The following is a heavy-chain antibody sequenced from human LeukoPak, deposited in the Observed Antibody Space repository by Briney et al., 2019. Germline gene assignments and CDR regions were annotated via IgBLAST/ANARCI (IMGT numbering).Heavy chain of an antibody. CDR3: ARHGDYYGSGSRY. J-gene: IGHJ4*02. Sequence: KPSETLSLTCTVSGGSISSSSYYWGWIRQPPGKGLEWIGSIYYSGSTYYNPSLKSRVTISVDTSKNQFSLKLSSVTAADTAVYYCARHGDYYGSGSRYWGQGTLVTVSS. D-gene: IGHD3-10*01. CDR2: IYYSGST. V-gene: IGHV4-39*01. CDR1: GGSISSSSYY.